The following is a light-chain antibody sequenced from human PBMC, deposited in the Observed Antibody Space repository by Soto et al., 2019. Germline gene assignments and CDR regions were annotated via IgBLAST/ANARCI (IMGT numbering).Light chain of an antibody. CDR2: GAS. V-gene: IGKV3-20*01. CDR1: QSVSSNH. J-gene: IGKJ2*01. Sequence: EILLRQSPGSLSLSPRETATLSCRASQSVSSNHLAWYQQKPGQAPRLLIYGASRRATGIPDRFSGSGSGTDFTLTISRLEPEDFAMYYCQQYGSSTYTFGQGTKVDIK. CDR3: QQYGSSTYT.